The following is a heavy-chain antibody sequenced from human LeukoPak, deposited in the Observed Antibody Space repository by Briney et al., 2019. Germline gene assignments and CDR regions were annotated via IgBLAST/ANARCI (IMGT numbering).Heavy chain of an antibody. D-gene: IGHD3-16*01. CDR1: GYTLTDYY. J-gene: IGHJ4*02. CDR2: INPNDGGT. V-gene: IGHV1-2*02. Sequence: GASVKVSCEASGYTLTDYYIHWLRQAPGQGPEWVGWINPNDGGTKYAQKFQGRVSMTRDTSINTAYMELTRLTSDDTAVYYCARDGGLDCWGQGTQLTVSS. CDR3: ARDGGLDC.